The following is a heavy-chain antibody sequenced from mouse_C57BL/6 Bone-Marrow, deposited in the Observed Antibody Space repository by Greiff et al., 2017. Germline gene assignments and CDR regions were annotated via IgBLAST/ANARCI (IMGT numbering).Heavy chain of an antibody. CDR1: GYAFTNYL. CDR2: INPGSGGT. Sequence: VQLQQSGAELVRPGTSVKVSCKASGYAFTNYLIEWVKQRPGQGLEWIGVINPGSGGTNYNEKFKGKATLTADKSSSTAYMQLSSLTSEDSAVYFCARRGDYAYFDYGGQGTTLTVSS. J-gene: IGHJ2*01. D-gene: IGHD2-4*01. CDR3: ARRGDYAYFDY. V-gene: IGHV1-54*01.